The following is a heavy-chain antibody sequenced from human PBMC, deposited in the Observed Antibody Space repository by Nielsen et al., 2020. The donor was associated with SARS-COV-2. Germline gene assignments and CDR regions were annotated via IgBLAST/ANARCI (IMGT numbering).Heavy chain of an antibody. D-gene: IGHD2-2*01. Sequence: SETLSLTCTVSGGSLSSRNYYWGWIRQPPGKGLEWIGTIYYSGSVSYNPSLRSRVTISVDTSKKHFSLKLTSVTAADTAVYFCARGDIAVVPAAMFRGDDAFDIWSQGTMVRVSS. J-gene: IGHJ3*02. V-gene: IGHV4-39*02. CDR2: IYYSGSV. CDR1: GGSLSSRNYY. CDR3: ARGDIAVVPAAMFRGDDAFDI.